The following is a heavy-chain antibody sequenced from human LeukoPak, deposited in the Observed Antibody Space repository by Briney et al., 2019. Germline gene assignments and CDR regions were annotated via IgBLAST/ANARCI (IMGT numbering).Heavy chain of an antibody. CDR2: ISGSGGAT. CDR1: GFTFNNYV. D-gene: IGHD5-12*01. Sequence: GGSLRLSCAASGFTFNNYVMSWVRQAPGKGLEWVSAISGSGGATYFADSVKGRFTISRDNSKNTLYLQMHSLRAEDTAVYYCAKALGSIVVTASDYWGQGTLVTVSS. J-gene: IGHJ4*02. V-gene: IGHV3-23*01. CDR3: AKALGSIVVTASDY.